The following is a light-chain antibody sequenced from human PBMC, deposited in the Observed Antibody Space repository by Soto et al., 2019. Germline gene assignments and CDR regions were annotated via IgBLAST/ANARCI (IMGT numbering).Light chain of an antibody. Sequence: ETVMTQSPATLSMSPGERATLSCRTSQSLNSDLAWYQQKRGQAPRLLIYGASTRATGIPGRFSGSGSGTEFTLTISSLQSEDFAVYYGQQYNSWPLTFGGGTKVDIK. CDR2: GAS. J-gene: IGKJ4*01. CDR1: QSLNSD. CDR3: QQYNSWPLT. V-gene: IGKV3-15*01.